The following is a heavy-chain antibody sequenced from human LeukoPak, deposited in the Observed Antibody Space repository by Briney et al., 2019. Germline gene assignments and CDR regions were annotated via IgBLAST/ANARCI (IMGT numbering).Heavy chain of an antibody. CDR2: VYYSGST. CDR1: GGSISSSSYY. J-gene: IGHJ3*02. D-gene: IGHD3-22*01. Sequence: PSETLSLTCTVSGGSISSSSYYWGWIRQPPGKGLEWIGYVYYSGSTNYNPSLKSRVTTSVDTSKNQFSLKLSSVTAADTAVYYCARGDDSSGYYYGGAFDIWGQGTMVTVSS. CDR3: ARGDDSSGYYYGGAFDI. V-gene: IGHV4-61*05.